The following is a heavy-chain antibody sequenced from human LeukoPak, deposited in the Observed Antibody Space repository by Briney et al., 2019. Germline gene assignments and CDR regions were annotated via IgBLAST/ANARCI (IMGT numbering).Heavy chain of an antibody. Sequence: GESLKISCKGSGYSFTSYWIGWVRQIPGKGLEWMGIIYPGDSGTRYSPSFQGQVTISADKSISTAYLQWSSLKASDTAMYYCASSSSDRDYYYGMDVWGQGTTVTVSS. CDR1: GYSFTSYW. D-gene: IGHD6-19*01. V-gene: IGHV5-51*01. J-gene: IGHJ6*02. CDR3: ASSSSDRDYYYGMDV. CDR2: IYPGDSGT.